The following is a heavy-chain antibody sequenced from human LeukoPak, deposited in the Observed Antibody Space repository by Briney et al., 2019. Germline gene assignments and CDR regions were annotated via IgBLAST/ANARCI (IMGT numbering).Heavy chain of an antibody. CDR3: ATRRISGSSWYADHDY. CDR2: ISGSGGST. D-gene: IGHD6-13*01. Sequence: GGSLRLSCAASGLTFSSYAMSWVRQAPGKGLEWVSAISGSGGSTYYADSVKGRFTISRDNSKNTLYLQMNSLRAEDTAVYYCATRRISGSSWYADHDYWGQGTLVTVSS. J-gene: IGHJ4*02. V-gene: IGHV3-23*01. CDR1: GLTFSSYA.